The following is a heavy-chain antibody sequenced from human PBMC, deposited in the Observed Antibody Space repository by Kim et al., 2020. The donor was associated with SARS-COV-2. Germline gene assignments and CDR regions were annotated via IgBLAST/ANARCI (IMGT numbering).Heavy chain of an antibody. CDR2: IFYSGTT. CDR1: GTSISSSGYY. J-gene: IGHJ5*02. Sequence: SETLSLTCTVSGTSISSSGYYWGWIRQPPGKGLEWIGPIFYSGTTYYNPSLKSRVTISVDTSKNQFSLKMISVPAADTAVYYCARHPAMTTVVFDPWGQGTLVTVSS. D-gene: IGHD4-17*01. CDR3: ARHPAMTTVVFDP. V-gene: IGHV4-39*01.